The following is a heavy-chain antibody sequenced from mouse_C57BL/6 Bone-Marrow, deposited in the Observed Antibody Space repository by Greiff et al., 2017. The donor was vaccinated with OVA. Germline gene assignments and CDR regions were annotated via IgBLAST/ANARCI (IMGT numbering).Heavy chain of an antibody. V-gene: IGHV1-42*01. CDR2: INPSTGGT. CDR3: AYYGFDY. J-gene: IGHJ2*01. CDR1: FYSFTGYY. Sequence: VHVKQSGPELVKPGASVKISCKASFYSFTGYYMNWVKQSPEKSLEWIGDINPSTGGTTYNQKFKAKATLTVDKSSSTPYMQLKSLTSEDSAVYYCAYYGFDYWGQGTTLTVSS. D-gene: IGHD1-1*01.